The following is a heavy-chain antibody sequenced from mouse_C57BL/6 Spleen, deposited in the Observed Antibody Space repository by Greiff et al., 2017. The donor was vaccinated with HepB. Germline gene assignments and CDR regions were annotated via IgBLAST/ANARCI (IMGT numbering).Heavy chain of an antibody. D-gene: IGHD1-1*01. V-gene: IGHV5-4*01. Sequence: EVKVVESGGGLVKPGGSLKLSCAASGFTFSSYAMSWVRQTPEKRLEWVATISDGGSYTYYPDNVKGRFTISRDNAKNNLYLQMSHLKSEDTAMYYCARDSYGSSYGYYAMDYWGQGTSVTVSS. CDR2: ISDGGSYT. CDR1: GFTFSSYA. CDR3: ARDSYGSSYGYYAMDY. J-gene: IGHJ4*01.